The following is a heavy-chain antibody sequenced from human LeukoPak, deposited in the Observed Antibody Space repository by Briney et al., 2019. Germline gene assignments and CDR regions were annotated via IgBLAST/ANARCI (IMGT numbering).Heavy chain of an antibody. V-gene: IGHV4-31*11. CDR1: GGSIRSSSYY. D-gene: IGHD3-3*01. Sequence: IPSETLSLTCAVSGGSIRSSSYYWTWIRQHPGKGLEWIGYIYYSGSTDYNPSLRSRLNISIDTSKNQFSLKLTSVTAADTAVYYCAREITIFGTVMGFDTWGPGTVVTVSS. CDR2: IYYSGST. CDR3: AREITIFGTVMGFDT. J-gene: IGHJ5*02.